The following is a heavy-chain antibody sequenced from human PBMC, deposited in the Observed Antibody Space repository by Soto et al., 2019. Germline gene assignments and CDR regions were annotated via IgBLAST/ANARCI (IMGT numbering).Heavy chain of an antibody. V-gene: IGHV4-34*01. Sequence: SETLSLTCAVYGGSFSGYYWSWFRQPPGKGLEWIGEINHSGSTNYNPSLKSRVTISVDSSKNQFSLKLSSVTAADTAVYYCARHAGVITIFGVVIDSLDALDIWGQGTTVTVSS. CDR1: GGSFSGYY. J-gene: IGHJ3*02. CDR2: INHSGST. CDR3: ARHAGVITIFGVVIDSLDALDI. D-gene: IGHD3-3*01.